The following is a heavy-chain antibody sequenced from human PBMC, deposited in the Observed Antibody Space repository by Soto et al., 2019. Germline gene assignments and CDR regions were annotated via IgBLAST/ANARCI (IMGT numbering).Heavy chain of an antibody. CDR1: GFTFSSYA. J-gene: IGHJ4*02. Sequence: PGGPLRLSCAASGFTFSSYAMSWVRQAPGKGLEWVSGISVSGSTTYYADSVKGRFTISRDNSKNTLYLQMSSLRAEDTAVYYCARGGYYDSTGYANWGQGTLVTVSS. V-gene: IGHV3-23*01. D-gene: IGHD3-22*01. CDR3: ARGGYYDSTGYAN. CDR2: ISVSGSTT.